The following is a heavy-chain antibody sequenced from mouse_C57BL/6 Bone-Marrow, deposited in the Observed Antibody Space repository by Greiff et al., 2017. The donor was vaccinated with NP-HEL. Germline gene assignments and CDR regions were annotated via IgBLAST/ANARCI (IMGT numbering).Heavy chain of an antibody. CDR3: VKNYHARFAC. CDR2: IWRGGGT. V-gene: IGHV2-5*01. J-gene: IGHJ3*01. Sequence: QVQLQQSGPGLVQPSQSLSITCTVSGFSLTSSGVHWVRQSPGKGLEWLGVIWRGGGTDYNEAFMTRLGITKDNSKSQVFFKMNSLQADDTAIYYCVKNYHARFACWGRGTLVTVSA. CDR1: GFSLTSSG.